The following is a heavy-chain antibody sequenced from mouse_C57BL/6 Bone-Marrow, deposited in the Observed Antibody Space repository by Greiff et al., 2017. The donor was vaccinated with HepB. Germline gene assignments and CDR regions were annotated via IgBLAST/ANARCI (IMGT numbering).Heavy chain of an antibody. CDR2: IDPETGGT. D-gene: IGHD1-1*01. J-gene: IGHJ1*03. CDR3: TRFHYYYCSAYWYFDV. V-gene: IGHV1-15*01. CDR1: GYTFTDYE. Sequence: QVQLQQSGAELVRPGASVTLSCKASGYTFTDYEMHWVKQTPVHGLEWIGAIDPETGGTAYNQKFKGKAILTADKSSSTAYMALRSLTSEDSAVYYCTRFHYYYCSAYWYFDVWGTGTTVTVSS.